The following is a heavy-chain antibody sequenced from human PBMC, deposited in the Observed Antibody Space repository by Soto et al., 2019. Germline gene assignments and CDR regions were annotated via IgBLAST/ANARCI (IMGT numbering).Heavy chain of an antibody. J-gene: IGHJ4*02. V-gene: IGHV1-3*01. CDR3: ARELQGLYYFDY. CDR1: GYTFISYA. CDR2: INAGNGNT. D-gene: IGHD2-15*01. Sequence: ASVKVSCKASGYTFISYAIHWARQAPGQRLEWMGWINAGNGNTKYSQKFQGRVTITRDTSASTAYMGLTSLRSEDTAVYYCARELQGLYYFDYWGQGTLVTVSS.